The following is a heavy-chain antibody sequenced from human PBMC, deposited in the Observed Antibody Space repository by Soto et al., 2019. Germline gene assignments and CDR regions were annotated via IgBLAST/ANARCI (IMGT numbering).Heavy chain of an antibody. V-gene: IGHV4-59*01. CDR3: ATFYGDYVSY. CDR1: GGSINNYH. J-gene: IGHJ4*02. CDR2: IYYSGNT. Sequence: SETLSLTCTVSGGSINNYHWSWIRQPPGKGLEWLGYIYYSGNTNFNPSLKRRVTLSVDTSKDQFSLRLTSVTAADTAVYYCATFYGDYVSYWGQGTLVTVSS. D-gene: IGHD4-17*01.